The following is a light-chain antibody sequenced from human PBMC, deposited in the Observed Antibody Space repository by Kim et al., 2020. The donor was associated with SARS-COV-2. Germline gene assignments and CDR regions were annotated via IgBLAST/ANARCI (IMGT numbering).Light chain of an antibody. J-gene: IGLJ3*02. V-gene: IGLV3-12*02. CDR3: QVWGSSSDLWV. Sequence: ELTQPHSVSVATSQMARITCGGNSIGSKDVHWYQQKPGQDPVLVIFSDRNRPSGIPERFSGSNPGSTATLTISRIEAGDEADYHCQVWGSSSDLWVFGGGTQLTVL. CDR2: SDR. CDR1: SIGSKD.